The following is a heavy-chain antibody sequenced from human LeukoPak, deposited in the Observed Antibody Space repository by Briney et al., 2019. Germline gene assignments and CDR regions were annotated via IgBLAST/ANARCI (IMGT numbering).Heavy chain of an antibody. J-gene: IGHJ3*02. CDR2: IRYDGSNK. CDR1: GFTFSSYG. CDR3: ARIRAQDSSGYYLGDDAFDI. V-gene: IGHV3-30*02. D-gene: IGHD3-22*01. Sequence: PGGSLRLSCAASGFTFSSYGMHWVRQAPGKGLEWVAFIRYDGSNKYYADSVKGRFTISRDNSKNTLYLQMNSLRAEDTAVYYCARIRAQDSSGYYLGDDAFDIWGQGTMVAVSS.